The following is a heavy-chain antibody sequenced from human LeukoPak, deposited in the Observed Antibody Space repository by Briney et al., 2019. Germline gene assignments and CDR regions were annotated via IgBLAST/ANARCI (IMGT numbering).Heavy chain of an antibody. CDR2: ISTDGSTT. CDR1: GFTFSSYW. CDR3: ARSMATIRDY. J-gene: IGHJ4*02. V-gene: IGHV3-74*01. D-gene: IGHD5-12*01. Sequence: GGSLRLSCAASGFTFSSYWMHWARQAPGKGLVWVSRISTDGSTTTYADSVKGRFTISRDTAKNTLYLQMNSLRAEDTAVYYCARSMATIRDYWGQGTLVTVSS.